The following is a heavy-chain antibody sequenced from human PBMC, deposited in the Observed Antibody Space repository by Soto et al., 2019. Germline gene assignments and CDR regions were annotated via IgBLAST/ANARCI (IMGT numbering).Heavy chain of an antibody. CDR2: ISGSGGST. V-gene: IGHV3-23*01. CDR1: GFTFSSYA. Sequence: GGSLRLSCAASGFTFSSYAMSWVRQAPGKGLEWVSAISGSGGSTYYADSVKGRFTISRDNSKNTLYLQMNSLRAEDTAVYYCAKGVYDYIWGSYRTNWFDPWGQGTXVTVSS. J-gene: IGHJ5*02. D-gene: IGHD3-16*02. CDR3: AKGVYDYIWGSYRTNWFDP.